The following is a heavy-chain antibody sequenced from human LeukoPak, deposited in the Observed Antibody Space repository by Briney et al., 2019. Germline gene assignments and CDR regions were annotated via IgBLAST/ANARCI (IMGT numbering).Heavy chain of an antibody. CDR2: ISSSGSTI. CDR3: VRDDLGTSNHGYGMDV. CDR1: GFTFSRNS. J-gene: IGHJ6*02. D-gene: IGHD3/OR15-3a*01. V-gene: IGHV3-48*01. Sequence: GGSLRLSCAASGFTFSRNSMNWVRQAPGKGLEWVSYISSSGSTIYYADSVKGRFTISRDNAKNSLYLQMNSLRVEDTAVYYCVRDDLGTSNHGYGMDVWGQGTTVTVSS.